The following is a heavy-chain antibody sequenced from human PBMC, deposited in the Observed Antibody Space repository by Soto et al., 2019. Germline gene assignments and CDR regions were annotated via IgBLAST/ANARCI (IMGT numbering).Heavy chain of an antibody. Sequence: ASVKVSCKASGYTFTGYYMHWVRQAPGQGLEWMGWINPNSGGTNYAQKFQGWVTMTGDTSISTAYMELSRLRSDDTAVYYCARVPVGYSSSWYYFDYWGQGTLVTVSS. CDR1: GYTFTGYY. V-gene: IGHV1-2*04. J-gene: IGHJ4*02. D-gene: IGHD6-13*01. CDR3: ARVPVGYSSSWYYFDY. CDR2: INPNSGGT.